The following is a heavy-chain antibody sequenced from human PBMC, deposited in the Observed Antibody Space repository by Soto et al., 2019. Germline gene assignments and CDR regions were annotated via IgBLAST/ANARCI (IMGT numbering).Heavy chain of an antibody. J-gene: IGHJ1*01. CDR1: GFSFSYYA. Sequence: QVQLVESGGGVVQPGRSLRLSCAASGFSFSYYAMHWVRQAPGKGLEWVAVIAYDASKKYYADSVKGRFTISRDNSKYTLYLQMNSLRDEDTAVYYCASPYCSGGSCYLTEYFQHWGQGTLVTVSS. CDR2: IAYDASKK. D-gene: IGHD2-15*01. CDR3: ASPYCSGGSCYLTEYFQH. V-gene: IGHV3-30*03.